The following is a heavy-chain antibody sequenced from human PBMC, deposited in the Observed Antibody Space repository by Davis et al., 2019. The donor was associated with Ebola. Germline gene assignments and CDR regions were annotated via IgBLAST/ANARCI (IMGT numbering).Heavy chain of an antibody. CDR3: AKGGTWAYYFDY. CDR1: GFTFSSYG. J-gene: IGHJ4*02. D-gene: IGHD1-1*01. V-gene: IGHV3-30*18. CDR2: ISYDGSNK. Sequence: GESLKISCAASGFTFSSYGMHWVRQAPGKGLEWAAVISYDGSNKYYADSVKGRFTISRDNSKNTLYLQMNSLRAEDTAVYYCAKGGTWAYYFDYWGQGTLVTVSS.